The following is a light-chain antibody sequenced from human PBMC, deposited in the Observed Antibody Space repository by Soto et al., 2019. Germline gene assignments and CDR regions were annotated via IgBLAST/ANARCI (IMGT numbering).Light chain of an antibody. J-gene: IGLJ1*01. Sequence: LTQPASVSGSPGQSITISCTGTSSDVGGYNYVSWYQQHPGKAPKLMIYDVSNRPSGVSNRFSGSKSGNTASLTISGLQAEDEADYYCSSYTSSSTLYIFGTGTKVTVL. CDR3: SSYTSSSTLYI. V-gene: IGLV2-14*01. CDR2: DVS. CDR1: SSDVGGYNY.